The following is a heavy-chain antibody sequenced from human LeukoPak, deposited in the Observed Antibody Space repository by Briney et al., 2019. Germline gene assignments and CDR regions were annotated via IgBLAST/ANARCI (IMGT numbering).Heavy chain of an antibody. CDR2: IFSSGNN. V-gene: IGHV4-61*02. CDR3: ASFCASTTCYNDGTNFAF. D-gene: IGHD2-2*01. CDR1: GGSMSSGTYY. J-gene: IGHJ4*02. Sequence: RASETLSLTCTVSGGSMSSGTYYWSWIRQPAGKGLEYIGRIFSSGNNNCNPSLKSRITMSTDTSKNQFSLNLSSVTAADSAVYYCASFCASTTCYNDGTNFAFWGQGTLVTVSS.